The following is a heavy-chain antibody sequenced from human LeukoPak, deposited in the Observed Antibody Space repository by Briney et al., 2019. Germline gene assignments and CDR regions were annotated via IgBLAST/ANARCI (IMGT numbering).Heavy chain of an antibody. CDR3: ARGTDIHDVLYEYFSLNNWFDP. D-gene: IGHD2/OR15-2a*01. CDR2: IHSTGTN. Sequence: SETLSLICTVSGCSMSPYYWGSIRQPPGKGLEWIGYIHSTGTNNYRPALKGRLSMAIDTSKNQFSLNLTGVTTADTAVYYCARGTDIHDVLYEYFSLNNWFDPWGQGALVTVSS. CDR1: GCSMSPYY. J-gene: IGHJ5*02. V-gene: IGHV4-59*01.